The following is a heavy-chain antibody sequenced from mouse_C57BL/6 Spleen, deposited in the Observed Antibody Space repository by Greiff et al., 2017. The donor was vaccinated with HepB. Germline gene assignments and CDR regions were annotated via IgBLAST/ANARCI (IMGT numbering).Heavy chain of an antibody. CDR2: INPSSGYT. V-gene: IGHV1-4*01. CDR3: ARSTVVATGVSWFAY. D-gene: IGHD1-1*01. Sequence: QVQLQQSGAELARPGASVKMSCKASGYTFTSYTMHWVKQRPGQGLEWIGYINPSSGYTKYNQKFKDKATLTADKSSSTAYMQLSSLTSEDSAVYYCARSTVVATGVSWFAYWGQGTLVTVSA. J-gene: IGHJ3*01. CDR1: GYTFTSYT.